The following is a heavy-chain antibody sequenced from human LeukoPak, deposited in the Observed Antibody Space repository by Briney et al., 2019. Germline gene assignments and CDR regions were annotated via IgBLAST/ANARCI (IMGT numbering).Heavy chain of an antibody. CDR3: ARVFCSGGACYRYFDY. CDR2: MNPNSGNT. J-gene: IGHJ4*02. D-gene: IGHD2-15*01. Sequence: ASVKVSCKASGYMFTSYDINWVRQATGQGLEWMGWMNPNSGNTGFGQKFQGRVTMTRDTSISTAYMELSSLRSEDTAVYYCARVFCSGGACYRYFDYGGQGTLVTVSS. V-gene: IGHV1-8*01. CDR1: GYMFTSYD.